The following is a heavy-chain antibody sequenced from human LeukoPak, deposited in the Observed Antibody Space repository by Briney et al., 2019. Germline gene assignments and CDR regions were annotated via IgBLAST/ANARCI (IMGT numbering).Heavy chain of an antibody. J-gene: IGHJ4*02. V-gene: IGHV3-7*03. CDR3: AKDRRGGSGSRLDLDY. Sequence: GGSLRLSCAASGFTFSSYWMSWVRQAPGKGLEWVANIKQDGSEKYYVDSVKGRFTISRDNAKNSLYLQMNSLRAEDTAVYYCAKDRRGGSGSRLDLDYWGQGTLVTVSS. D-gene: IGHD1-26*01. CDR1: GFTFSSYW. CDR2: IKQDGSEK.